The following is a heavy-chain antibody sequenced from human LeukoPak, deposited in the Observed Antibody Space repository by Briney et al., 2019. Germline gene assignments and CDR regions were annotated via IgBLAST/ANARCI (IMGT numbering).Heavy chain of an antibody. CDR3: ARDLKQLRNYYYYMDV. V-gene: IGHV1-18*01. D-gene: IGHD6-6*01. Sequence: ASVKVSCKSSGYTFTSYGISWVRQAPGQGLEWMGWISAYNGNTNYAQKLQGRVTMTTDTSTSTAYMELRSLRSDDTAVYYCARDLKQLRNYYYYMDVWGKGTTVTVSS. CDR1: GYTFTSYG. CDR2: ISAYNGNT. J-gene: IGHJ6*03.